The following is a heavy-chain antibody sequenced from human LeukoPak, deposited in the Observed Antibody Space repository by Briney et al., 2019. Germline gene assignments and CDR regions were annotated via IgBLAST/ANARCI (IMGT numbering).Heavy chain of an antibody. V-gene: IGHV3-23*01. Sequence: GGSLRLSRAASGFTFASYAMTWVRQAPGKGLEWVSIISGGAAITYYADSVKGRFTISRDNSKNTLYLQMSSLRAEDTAVYYCAKSGDYYGSGPFSYFDYWGQGSLVTVSS. CDR3: AKSGDYYGSGPFSYFDY. D-gene: IGHD3-10*01. CDR2: ISGGAAIT. CDR1: GFTFASYA. J-gene: IGHJ4*02.